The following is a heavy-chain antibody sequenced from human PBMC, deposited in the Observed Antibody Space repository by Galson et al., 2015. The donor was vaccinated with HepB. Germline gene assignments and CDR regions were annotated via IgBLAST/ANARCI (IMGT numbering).Heavy chain of an antibody. J-gene: IGHJ4*02. V-gene: IGHV3-74*01. CDR2: INSDGSST. CDR1: GFTFSSYW. CDR3: AREELYGSGSVDY. Sequence: SLRLSCAASGFTFSSYWMHWVRQAPGKGLVWVPRINSDGSSTSYADFVKGRFTISRDNAKNTLYLQMNSLRAEDTAVYNCAREELYGSGSVDYWGQGTLVTVSS. D-gene: IGHD3-10*01.